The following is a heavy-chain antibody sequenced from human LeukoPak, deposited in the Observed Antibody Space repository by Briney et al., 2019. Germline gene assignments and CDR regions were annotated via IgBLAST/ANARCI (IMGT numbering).Heavy chain of an antibody. CDR1: GYTFPGYY. V-gene: IGHV1-2*02. CDR2: INPNSGGT. D-gene: IGHD1-26*01. CDR3: AGARLIVGASGFDY. Sequence: GASVKVSCKASGYTFPGYYMHWVRQAPGQGLEWMGWINPNSGGTNYAQKFQGRVTMTRDTSISTAYMELSRLRSDDTAVYYCAGARLIVGASGFDYWGQGTLVTVSS. J-gene: IGHJ4*02.